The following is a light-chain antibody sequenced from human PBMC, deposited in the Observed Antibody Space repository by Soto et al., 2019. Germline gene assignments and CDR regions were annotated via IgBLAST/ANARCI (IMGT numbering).Light chain of an antibody. V-gene: IGKV4-1*01. CDR3: QQYYSSSTWT. CDR2: WAS. Sequence: DIVMTQSPDSLAVSLGERATINCKSSQSILYSSNNKNYLAWFQQKPGQPPKLLIYWASTRESGVPDRFSGSGSGTYFTLTISSLQAEDVAVYYCQQYYSSSTWTFGQGTKVEIK. J-gene: IGKJ1*01. CDR1: QSILYSSNNKNY.